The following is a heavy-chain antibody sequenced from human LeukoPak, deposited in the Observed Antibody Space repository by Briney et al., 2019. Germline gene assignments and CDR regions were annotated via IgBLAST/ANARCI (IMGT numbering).Heavy chain of an antibody. V-gene: IGHV1-2*02. CDR2: INLNSGGA. Sequence: ASVNVSFNASGYTFTCYYIHWVRQAPAQGLGWVGWINLNSGGANYAHKFQGRGTLTRYKSISTAYMELSRLRSDDTAVYYCARGDPTYYYDSSGNEYWGQGNLVTVSS. CDR3: ARGDPTYYYDSSGNEY. CDR1: GYTFTCYY. D-gene: IGHD3-22*01. J-gene: IGHJ4*02.